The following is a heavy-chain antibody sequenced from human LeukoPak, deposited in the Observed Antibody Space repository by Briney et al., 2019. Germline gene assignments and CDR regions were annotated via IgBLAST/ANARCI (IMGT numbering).Heavy chain of an antibody. V-gene: IGHV3-48*04. J-gene: IGHJ4*02. Sequence: GGSLRLSCAASGFTFSSYSTNWVRQAPGKGLEWVSYISSSSSTIYYADSVKGRFTISRDNAKNSPYLQMNSLRAEDTAVYYCARATVWFGELLPFDYWGQGTLVTVSS. CDR3: ARATVWFGELLPFDY. CDR1: GFTFSSYS. CDR2: ISSSSSTI. D-gene: IGHD3-10*01.